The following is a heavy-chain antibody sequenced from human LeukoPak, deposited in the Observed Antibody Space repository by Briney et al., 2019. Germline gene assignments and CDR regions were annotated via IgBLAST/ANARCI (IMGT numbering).Heavy chain of an antibody. V-gene: IGHV3-23*01. D-gene: IGHD1-26*01. CDR3: AKEWELLLRDYYYYMDV. Sequence: GGSLRLSCAAPGFTFSSYAMSWVRQAPGKGLEWVSAISGSGGSTYYADPVKGRFTISRDNSKNTLYLQMNSLRAEDTAVYYCAKEWELLLRDYYYYMDVWGKGTTVTVSS. CDR1: GFTFSSYA. CDR2: ISGSGGST. J-gene: IGHJ6*03.